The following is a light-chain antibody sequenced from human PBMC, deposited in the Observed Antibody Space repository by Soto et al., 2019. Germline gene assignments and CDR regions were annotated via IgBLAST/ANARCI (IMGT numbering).Light chain of an antibody. CDR1: QGLSSW. V-gene: IGKV1D-12*01. CDR2: AAS. CDR3: QQAISFPFS. J-gene: IGKJ5*01. Sequence: DILMTQSPSSVSASVGDRVTITCRASQGLSSWLAWYQQKPGKAPRLLIYAASNLQSGVTSRFSGSGSGTDFTLTCNILQPEDFATYYFQQAISFPFSFGQGTRLEIK.